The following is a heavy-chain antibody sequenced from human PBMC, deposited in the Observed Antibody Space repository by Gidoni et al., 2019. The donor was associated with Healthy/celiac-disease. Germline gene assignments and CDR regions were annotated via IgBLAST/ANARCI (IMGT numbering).Heavy chain of an antibody. D-gene: IGHD2-21*02. J-gene: IGHJ2*01. CDR3: ARDCGGDCYAPGHWYFDL. Sequence: QVQLQESGPGLVKPSETLSLTCPVSGGSISSYYWSWIRQPPGKGLEWIGYIYYSGSTNYNPSLKSRVTISVDTSKNQFSLKLSSVTAADTAVYYCARDCGGDCYAPGHWYFDLWGRGTLVTVSS. V-gene: IGHV4-59*01. CDR1: GGSISSYY. CDR2: IYYSGST.